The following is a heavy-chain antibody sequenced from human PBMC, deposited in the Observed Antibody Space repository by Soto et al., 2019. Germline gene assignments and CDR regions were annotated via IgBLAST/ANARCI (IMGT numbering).Heavy chain of an antibody. Sequence: EVQLLESGGGLVQPGGSLRLSCAASGFTFSSYAMSWVRQAPGKGLEWVSAISGSGGSTYYADSVKGRFTISRDNSKNTLYLQMNSLRAEDTAVYYSAKVVGATFYYFDYWGQGTLVTVSS. V-gene: IGHV3-23*01. CDR3: AKVVGATFYYFDY. CDR1: GFTFSSYA. D-gene: IGHD1-26*01. J-gene: IGHJ4*02. CDR2: ISGSGGST.